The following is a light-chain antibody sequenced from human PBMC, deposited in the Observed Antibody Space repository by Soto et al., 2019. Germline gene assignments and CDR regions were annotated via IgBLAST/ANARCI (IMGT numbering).Light chain of an antibody. CDR2: GNS. V-gene: IGLV1-40*01. CDR1: SSNIGAGYD. Sequence: LAQPPSVSGAPGQKVTISCTGSSSNIGAGYDLHWYQQLPGTAPKLLLYGNSNRPSGVPDRFSGSKSGTSASLAITGLQAEDEADYYCQSYGSSLSAYVFGTGTKVTVL. J-gene: IGLJ1*01. CDR3: QSYGSSLSAYV.